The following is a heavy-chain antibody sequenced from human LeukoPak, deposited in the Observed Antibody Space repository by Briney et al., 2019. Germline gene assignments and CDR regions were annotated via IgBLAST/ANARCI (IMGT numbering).Heavy chain of an antibody. V-gene: IGHV1-3*01. CDR1: GYTFTSYA. CDR3: AMNVVVPAAMPSFDY. CDR2: INAGNGNT. D-gene: IGHD2-2*01. J-gene: IGHJ4*02. Sequence: ASVKVSCKASGYTFTSYAMHWVRQAPGQRLEWMGWINAGNGNTKYSQKFQGRVTITADKSTSTAYMELSSLRSEDTAVYYCAMNVVVPAAMPSFDYWGQGTLVTVSS.